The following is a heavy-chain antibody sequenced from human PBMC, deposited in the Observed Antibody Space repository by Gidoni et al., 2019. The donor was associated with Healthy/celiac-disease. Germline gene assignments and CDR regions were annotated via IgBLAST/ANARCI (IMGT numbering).Heavy chain of an antibody. J-gene: IGHJ4*02. V-gene: IGHV3-23*01. Sequence: EVQLLESGGGLVQPGGSLRLSFAASGFTFSSYAMCGVRQAPGKGLEWVSAISGSGGSTYYADSVKGRFTSSRDNSKNTLYLEMNRLRAEDTAVYYCAKARVPDYWGQGTLVTVSS. CDR2: ISGSGGST. CDR1: GFTFSSYA. CDR3: AKARVPDY.